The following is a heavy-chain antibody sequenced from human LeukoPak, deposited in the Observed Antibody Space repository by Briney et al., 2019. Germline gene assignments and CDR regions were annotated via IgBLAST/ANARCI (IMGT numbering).Heavy chain of an antibody. CDR1: GFTFSSYS. D-gene: IGHD6-6*01. V-gene: IGHV3-21*01. CDR3: ARDRSSSQLGAGYYYGMDV. J-gene: IGHJ6*02. Sequence: GGSLRLSCAASGFTFSSYSMNWVRQAPGEGLEWVSSISSSSSYIYYADSVKGRFTISRDNAKNSLYLQMNSLRAEDTAVYYCARDRSSSQLGAGYYYGMDVWGQGTTVTVSS. CDR2: ISSSSSYI.